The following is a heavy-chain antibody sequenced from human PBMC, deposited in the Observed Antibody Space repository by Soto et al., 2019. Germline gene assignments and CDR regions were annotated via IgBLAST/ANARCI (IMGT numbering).Heavy chain of an antibody. Sequence: GGSLRLSCTTSGFPFTAYAVNWVRQAPGKGLEWVSSISGSGDTPYYADSVKGRFTISRDNSKNTLYLLMNSLRAEDTAVYYCARTLYYFGSVGQAFAYWGQGALVTVSS. CDR1: GFPFTAYA. J-gene: IGHJ4*02. CDR3: ARTLYYFGSVGQAFAY. V-gene: IGHV3-23*01. CDR2: ISGSGDTP. D-gene: IGHD3-10*01.